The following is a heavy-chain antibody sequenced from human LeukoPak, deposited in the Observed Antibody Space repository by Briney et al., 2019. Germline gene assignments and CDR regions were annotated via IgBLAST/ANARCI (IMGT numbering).Heavy chain of an antibody. J-gene: IGHJ3*01. CDR1: GFTFSTYA. Sequence: GGSLRLSCAASGFTFSTYAMSWVRQAPGKGLEWVSAFSATDGSAQYAESVEGRFTISRDNSKNTLFLQMNSLGAEDTAVYYCARAKIAAAGTGAFDVWGQGTLVTVSS. CDR2: FSATDGSA. V-gene: IGHV3-23*01. CDR3: ARAKIAAAGTGAFDV. D-gene: IGHD6-13*01.